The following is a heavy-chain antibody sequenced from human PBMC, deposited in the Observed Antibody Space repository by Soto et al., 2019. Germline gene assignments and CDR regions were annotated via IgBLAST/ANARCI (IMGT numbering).Heavy chain of an antibody. Sequence: GSLRLSCAASGFTFSGSAMHWVRQASGKGLEWVGRIRSKANSYATAYAASVKGRFTISRDDSKNTAYLQMNSLKTEDTAVYYCTRKVGRLPIFGVVKDMDVWGKGTTVTVSS. J-gene: IGHJ6*03. CDR2: IRSKANSYAT. CDR3: TRKVGRLPIFGVVKDMDV. CDR1: GFTFSGSA. V-gene: IGHV3-73*01. D-gene: IGHD3-3*01.